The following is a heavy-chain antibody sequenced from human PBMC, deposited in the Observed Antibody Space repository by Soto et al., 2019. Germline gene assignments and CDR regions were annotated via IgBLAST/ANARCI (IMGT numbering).Heavy chain of an antibody. CDR3: ARDPSQDYCYVGSCHYFDY. CDR2: ISSSSTTV. D-gene: IGHD2-15*01. Sequence: EVQLVESGGGLVQPGGSLRVSCAASGFTFSSHSMNWVRQAPGKGLEWVSFISSSSTTVYYADSVKGRFTISRDNAKNSLYLQMNILRDEDTAVYYCARDPSQDYCYVGSCHYFDYWGQGTLVTVSS. J-gene: IGHJ4*02. V-gene: IGHV3-48*02. CDR1: GFTFSSHS.